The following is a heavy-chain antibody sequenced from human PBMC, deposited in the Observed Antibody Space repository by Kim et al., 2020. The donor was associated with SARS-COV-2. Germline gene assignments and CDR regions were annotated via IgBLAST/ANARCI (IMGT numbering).Heavy chain of an antibody. CDR2: IYYSGST. V-gene: IGHV4-31*03. Sequence: SETLSLTCTVSGGSISSGGYYWSWIRQHPGKGLEWIGYIYYSGSTYYNPSLKSRVTISVDTSKNQFSLKLSSVTAADTAVYYCARGIFGVVTTILRGIAVAYFDYWGQGTLVTVSS. CDR3: ARGIFGVVTTILRGIAVAYFDY. D-gene: IGHD3-3*01. CDR1: GGSISSGGYY. J-gene: IGHJ4*02.